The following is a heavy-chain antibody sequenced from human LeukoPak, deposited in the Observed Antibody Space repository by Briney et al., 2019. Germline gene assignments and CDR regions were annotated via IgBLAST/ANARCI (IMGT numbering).Heavy chain of an antibody. CDR3: ARDPDDYYYYYSMDV. V-gene: IGHV1-46*01. CDR2: INPSGGST. CDR1: GYTFTSYY. Sequence: ASVKVSCKASGYTFTSYYMHWVRQAPGQGLEWMGIINPSGGSTSYAQKFQGRVTMTRDTSTSTVYMELSSLRSEDTAVYYCARDPDDYYYYYSMDVWGKGTTVTVSS. J-gene: IGHJ6*03.